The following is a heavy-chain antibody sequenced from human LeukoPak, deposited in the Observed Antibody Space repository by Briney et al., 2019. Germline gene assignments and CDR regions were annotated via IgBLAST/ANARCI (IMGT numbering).Heavy chain of an antibody. D-gene: IGHD3-10*01. CDR1: RFTFSGCA. CDR2: ITGSGQTV. V-gene: IGHV3-23*01. Sequence: PGGSLRLSCAASRFTFSGCAMTWVRQAPGKGLEWVSTITGSGQTVYSSDSVKGRFTTSRDNSKNTLYLEMSSLRAEDTAIYYCAKEVLVVIESYLEKWGQGTLVTVSS. CDR3: AKEVLVVIESYLEK. J-gene: IGHJ4*02.